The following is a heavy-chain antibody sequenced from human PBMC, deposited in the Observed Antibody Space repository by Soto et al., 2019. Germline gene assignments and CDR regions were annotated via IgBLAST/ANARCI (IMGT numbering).Heavy chain of an antibody. Sequence: GASVTVSCKDSGYTFTSYAMHWVRQDPGQRLEWMGWINAGNGNTKYSQKFQGRVTITRDTSASTAYMELSSLRSEDTAVYYCARAPAVVAISEYYYYMDVWGKGTTVTVSS. CDR3: ARAPAVVAISEYYYYMDV. CDR1: GYTFTSYA. J-gene: IGHJ6*03. D-gene: IGHD2-21*01. CDR2: INAGNGNT. V-gene: IGHV1-3*01.